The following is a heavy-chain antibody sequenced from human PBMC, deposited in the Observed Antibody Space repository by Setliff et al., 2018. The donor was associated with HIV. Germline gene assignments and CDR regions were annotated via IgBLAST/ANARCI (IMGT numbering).Heavy chain of an antibody. CDR3: ARILVAAAGTGLDP. V-gene: IGHV4-4*02. CDR2: IYHSGSA. Sequence: PSETLSLTCAVSGGSISSSNWWSWVRQPPGKGLEWIGEIYHSGSANYNPSLKSRVIISIDKSKNKFSLKVSSVTAADTAVYYCARILVAAAGTGLDPWGQGILVTVSS. D-gene: IGHD6-13*01. J-gene: IGHJ5*02. CDR1: GGSISSSNW.